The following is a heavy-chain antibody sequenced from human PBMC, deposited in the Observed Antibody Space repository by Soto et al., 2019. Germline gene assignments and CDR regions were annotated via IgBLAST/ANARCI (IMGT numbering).Heavy chain of an antibody. Sequence: SETLSLTCTVSGGSISSSSYYWGWIRQPPGKGLEWIGSIYYSGSTYYNPSLKSRVTISVDTSKNQFSLKLSSVTAADTAVYYCARHVALRYFDWSNYFDYWGQGTLVTVSS. CDR2: IYYSGST. CDR1: GGSISSSSYY. CDR3: ARHVALRYFDWSNYFDY. J-gene: IGHJ4*02. D-gene: IGHD3-9*01. V-gene: IGHV4-39*01.